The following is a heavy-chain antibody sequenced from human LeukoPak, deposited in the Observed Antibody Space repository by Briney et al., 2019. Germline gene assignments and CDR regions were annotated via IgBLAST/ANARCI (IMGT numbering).Heavy chain of an antibody. CDR2: INPNSGGT. V-gene: IGHV1-2*02. J-gene: IGHJ4*02. D-gene: IGHD5-12*01. Sequence: ASVKVSCKASGYTFTGYYMHWVRQAPGQGLEWMGCINPNSGGTNYAQKFQGRVTMTRDTSISTAYMELSRLRSDDTAVYYCARSLGSRYSGYGGFDYWGQGTLVTVSS. CDR3: ARSLGSRYSGYGGFDY. CDR1: GYTFTGYY.